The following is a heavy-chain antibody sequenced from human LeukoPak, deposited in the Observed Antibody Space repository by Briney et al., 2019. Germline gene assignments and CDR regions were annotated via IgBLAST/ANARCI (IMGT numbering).Heavy chain of an antibody. CDR2: INPNSGGT. D-gene: IGHD3-16*01. J-gene: IGHJ3*02. CDR3: ARDLNLGGAADAFDI. CDR1: GYTFTSYY. Sequence: GASVKVSCKASGYTFTSYYMHWVRQAPGQGLEWMGWINPNSGGTNYAQKFQGRVTMTRDTSISTAYMELSRLRSDDTAVYYCARDLNLGGAADAFDIWGQGTMVTVSS. V-gene: IGHV1-2*02.